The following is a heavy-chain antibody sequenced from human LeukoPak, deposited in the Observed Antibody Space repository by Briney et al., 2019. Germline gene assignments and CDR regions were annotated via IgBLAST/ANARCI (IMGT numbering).Heavy chain of an antibody. CDR3: ARTRSYSSGWYDWFDP. CDR2: INPNSGGT. Sequence: ASVKVSCKASGGTFSSYAISWVRQAPGQGLEWMGWINPNSGGTNYAQKFQGRVTMTRDTSISTAYMELSRLRSDDTAVYYCARTRSYSSGWYDWFDPWGQGTLVTVSS. J-gene: IGHJ5*02. D-gene: IGHD6-19*01. V-gene: IGHV1-2*02. CDR1: GGTFSSYA.